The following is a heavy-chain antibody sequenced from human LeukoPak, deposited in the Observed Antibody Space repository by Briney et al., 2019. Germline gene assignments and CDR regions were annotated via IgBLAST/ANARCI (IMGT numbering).Heavy chain of an antibody. Sequence: SETLSLTCTVSGGSISSYYWSWIRQPPGKGLEWIGYIYYSGSTNYNPSLKSRVTISVDTSKNQFSLKLSSVTAADTAVYYCARGLRSYYYGSGSYYKRGNCFDPWGQGTLVTVSS. J-gene: IGHJ5*02. CDR1: GGSISSYY. V-gene: IGHV4-59*12. D-gene: IGHD3-10*01. CDR2: IYYSGST. CDR3: ARGLRSYYYGSGSYYKRGNCFDP.